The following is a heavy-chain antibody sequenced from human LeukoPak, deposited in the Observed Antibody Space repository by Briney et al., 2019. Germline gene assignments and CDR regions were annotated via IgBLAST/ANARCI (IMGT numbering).Heavy chain of an antibody. Sequence: PGGSLRLSCEASGFTLNKYWMHWVRQAPRKGLVWVSRITGDGNGIVYADSVKGRFTVSRDDAKNTLFLQMNSLRVEDTAIYYCARDAYTTTSNWLDPWGQGTLVTVSS. CDR2: ITGDGNGI. J-gene: IGHJ5*02. D-gene: IGHD4-17*01. CDR1: GFTLNKYW. V-gene: IGHV3-74*01. CDR3: ARDAYTTTSNWLDP.